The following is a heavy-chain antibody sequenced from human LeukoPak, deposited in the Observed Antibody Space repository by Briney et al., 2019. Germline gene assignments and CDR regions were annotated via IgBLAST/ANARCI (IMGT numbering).Heavy chain of an antibody. CDR1: GFTFSSYA. CDR3: ATYTVTPRHFDY. CDR2: ITGSGGDT. V-gene: IGHV3-23*01. Sequence: GGSLRLSCEASGFTFSSYAMSWVRQAPGKGLEWVSSITGSGGDTYYADSVKGRFTISRDNSKNTLYLQVNSLRAEDTAVYYCATYTVTPRHFDYWGQGTLVTVSS. D-gene: IGHD4-17*01. J-gene: IGHJ4*02.